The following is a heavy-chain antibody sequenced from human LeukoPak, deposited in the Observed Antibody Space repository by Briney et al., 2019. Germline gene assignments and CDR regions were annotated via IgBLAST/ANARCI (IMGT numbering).Heavy chain of an antibody. D-gene: IGHD1-26*01. CDR3: ARDSGGSSH. Sequence: GGSLRLSCAASGFTFSSYEMNWVRQAPGEGLEWVSSISSSSSYIYYADSVKGRFTISRDNAKNSLYLQMNSLRAEDTAVYYCARDSGGSSHWGQGTLVTVSS. V-gene: IGHV3-21*01. CDR2: ISSSSSYI. CDR1: GFTFSSYE. J-gene: IGHJ1*01.